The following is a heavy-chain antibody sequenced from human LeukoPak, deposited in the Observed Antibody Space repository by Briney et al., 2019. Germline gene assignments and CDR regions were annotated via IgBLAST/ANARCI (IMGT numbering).Heavy chain of an antibody. CDR1: GYTFTSYD. CDR3: ARVYLRRDGYTGGY. CDR2: MNPNSGNT. Sequence: ASVKVSCKASGYTFTSYDINWVRQATGQGLEWMGWMNPNSGNTGYAQKFQGRVTMTRNTSISTACMELSSLRSEDTAVYYCARVYLRRDGYTGGYWGQGTLVTVSS. V-gene: IGHV1-8*01. J-gene: IGHJ4*02. D-gene: IGHD5-24*01.